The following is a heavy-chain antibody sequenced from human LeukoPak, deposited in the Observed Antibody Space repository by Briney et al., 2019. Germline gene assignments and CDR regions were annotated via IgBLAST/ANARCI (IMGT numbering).Heavy chain of an antibody. CDR2: ISWNSGSI. CDR3: AKDGTRYSSSSGNWFDP. CDR1: GFTFDDYA. V-gene: IGHV3-9*01. J-gene: IGHJ5*02. D-gene: IGHD6-6*01. Sequence: PGGSLRLSCAASGFTFDDYAMHRVRQAPGKGLEWVSGISWNSGSIGYADSVKGRFTISRDNAKNSLYLQMNSLGAEDTALYYCAKDGTRYSSSSGNWFDPWGQGTLVTVSS.